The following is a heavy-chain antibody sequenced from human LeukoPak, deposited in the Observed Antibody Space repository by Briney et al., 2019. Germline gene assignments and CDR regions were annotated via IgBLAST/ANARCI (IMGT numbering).Heavy chain of an antibody. CDR3: ARDSYDILTGYFDS. CDR2: IYTSGST. CDR1: GVSISNYY. D-gene: IGHD3-9*01. Sequence: SSETLSLTCIVSGVSISNYYWSWIRQPAGKGLEWIGRIYTSGSTNYNPSLKSRVTMSVDTSKNHFSLKLSSVTAADTAVYYCARDSYDILTGYFDSWGQGTLVTVSS. V-gene: IGHV4-4*07. J-gene: IGHJ4*02.